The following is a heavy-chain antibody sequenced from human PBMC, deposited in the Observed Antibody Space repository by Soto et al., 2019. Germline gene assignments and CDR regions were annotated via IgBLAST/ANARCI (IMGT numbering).Heavy chain of an antibody. Sequence: SETLSLTCTVSGGSISSGGYYWSWIRQHPGKGLEWIGYIYYSGSTYYNPSLKSRVTISVDTSKNQFSLKLSSVTAADTAVYYCARGRSTYYYDSGSYFDYWGQGTLVTVSS. V-gene: IGHV4-31*03. CDR2: IYYSGST. D-gene: IGHD3-10*01. J-gene: IGHJ4*02. CDR1: GGSISSGGYY. CDR3: ARGRSTYYYDSGSYFDY.